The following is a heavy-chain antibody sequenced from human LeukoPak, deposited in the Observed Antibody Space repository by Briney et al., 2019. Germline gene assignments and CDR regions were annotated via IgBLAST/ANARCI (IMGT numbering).Heavy chain of an antibody. CDR2: IHPEGNEK. Sequence: GGSLRLSCAVSGFTVSNFWMSWVRQAPGRGLEWVANIHPEGNEKYHVESVKGRFTISRDNAKNSLFLQMNGLRVEDTAVYYCARGDDFSGDHWGQGTLVTVSS. CDR3: ARGDDFSGDH. V-gene: IGHV3-7*04. D-gene: IGHD1-1*01. CDR1: GFTVSNFW. J-gene: IGHJ4*02.